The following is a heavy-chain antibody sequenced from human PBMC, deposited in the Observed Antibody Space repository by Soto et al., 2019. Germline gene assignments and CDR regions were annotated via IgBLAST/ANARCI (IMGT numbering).Heavy chain of an antibody. D-gene: IGHD1-26*01. V-gene: IGHV1-24*01. CDR3: ATADLYSGSYSYYFDY. CDR1: GYTLTELS. Sequence: GASVKVSCKVSGYTLTELSMHWVRQAPGKGLEWMGGFDPEDGETIYAQKFQGRVTMTEDTSTGTAYMELSSLRSEDTAVYYCATADLYSGSYSYYFDYWGQGTLVTVSS. J-gene: IGHJ4*02. CDR2: FDPEDGET.